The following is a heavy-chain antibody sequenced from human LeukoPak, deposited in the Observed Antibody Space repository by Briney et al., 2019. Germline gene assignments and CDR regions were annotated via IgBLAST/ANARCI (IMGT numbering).Heavy chain of an antibody. J-gene: IGHJ6*02. CDR3: AKEQSPHIVVVPAEIHRYYYYYGMDV. CDR1: GSTFSRYA. Sequence: GGSLRLSCAASGSTFSRYAMSWVRQAPGKGLEWVSAISGSGGSTYYADSVKGRFTISRDNSKNTLYLQMNSLRAEDTAVYYCAKEQSPHIVVVPAEIHRYYYYYGMDVWGQGTTVTVSS. V-gene: IGHV3-23*01. D-gene: IGHD2-2*01. CDR2: ISGSGGST.